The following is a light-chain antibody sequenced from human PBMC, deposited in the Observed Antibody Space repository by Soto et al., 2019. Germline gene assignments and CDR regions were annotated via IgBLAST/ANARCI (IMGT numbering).Light chain of an antibody. CDR2: GAS. Sequence: EIVLTQSPGTLSLSPGERATRSCRASQSVSSSYSAWYQKKPGQAPSLLIYGASSRATGIPDRFSGSGSGTDFTLTISRLEPEDFAVYYCQQYGTSPRTFGQGTKVEIK. J-gene: IGKJ1*01. CDR3: QQYGTSPRT. V-gene: IGKV3-20*01. CDR1: QSVSSSY.